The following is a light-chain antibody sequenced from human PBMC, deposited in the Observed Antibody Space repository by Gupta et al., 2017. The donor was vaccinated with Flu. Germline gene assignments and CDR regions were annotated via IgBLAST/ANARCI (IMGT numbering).Light chain of an antibody. V-gene: IGLV2-14*01. CDR3: CADGSTSTFL. CDR2: EVD. CDR1: SSDVGGYNY. Sequence: SNISCTVTSSDVGGYNYVDWYQHHPADANNLIIFEVDKRTAATSNRFSGSKSGNAASVTISVLQAEDEANYYCCADGSTSTFLFGSGTKVIVL. J-gene: IGLJ1*01.